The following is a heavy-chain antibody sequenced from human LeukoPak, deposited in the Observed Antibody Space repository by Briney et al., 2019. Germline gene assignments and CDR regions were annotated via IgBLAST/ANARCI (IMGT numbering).Heavy chain of an antibody. Sequence: ASETLSLTCAVYGGSFSGYYWSWIRQPPGKGLEWIGEINHSGSTNYNPSLKSRVTISVDTSKNQFSLKLSSVTAADTAVYYCARSGIPHYDFWSGYYRKDMRYYYGMDVWGQGTTVTVSS. V-gene: IGHV4-34*01. D-gene: IGHD3-3*01. CDR2: INHSGST. CDR3: ARSGIPHYDFWSGYYRKDMRYYYGMDV. J-gene: IGHJ6*02. CDR1: GGSFSGYY.